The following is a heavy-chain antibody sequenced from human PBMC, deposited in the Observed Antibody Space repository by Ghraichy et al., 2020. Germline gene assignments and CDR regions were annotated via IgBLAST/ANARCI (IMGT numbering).Heavy chain of an antibody. J-gene: IGHJ3*02. Sequence: GESLNISCAASGFTFSSYAMSWVRQAPGKGLEWVSAIGGGGGSTYYADSVKGRFTISRDNSKNTLYLQMNSLRAEDTAVYYCAKDASPRRGSGWYWVVWTFDIWGQGTMVTVSS. D-gene: IGHD6-19*01. CDR3: AKDASPRRGSGWYWVVWTFDI. CDR2: IGGGGGST. CDR1: GFTFSSYA. V-gene: IGHV3-23*01.